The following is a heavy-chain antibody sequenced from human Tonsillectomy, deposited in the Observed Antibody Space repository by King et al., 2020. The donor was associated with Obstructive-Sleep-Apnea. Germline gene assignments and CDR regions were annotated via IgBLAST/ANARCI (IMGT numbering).Heavy chain of an antibody. D-gene: IGHD3-3*01. V-gene: IGHV3-33*01. CDR1: GFTFSSYG. J-gene: IGHJ4*02. Sequence: VQLVESGGGVVQPGRSLRLSCAASGFTFSSYGMHWVRQAPGKGLEWVAIIWYDGSNKYYGDSVNGRFTISRDNSKNTLHLQMNSLRAEDTAVYFCATDYYNFSTGDYGGEEYWGQGTLVTVSS. CDR2: IWYDGSNK. CDR3: ATDYYNFSTGDYGGEEY.